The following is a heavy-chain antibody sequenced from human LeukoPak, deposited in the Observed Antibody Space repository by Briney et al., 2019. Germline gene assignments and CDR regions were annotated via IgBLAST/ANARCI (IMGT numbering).Heavy chain of an antibody. Sequence: QPGGSLRLSCAASGFTFSSYAMSWVRQAPGKGLEWVSVISGSGGSTYYADSVKGRFTISRDNSKNTLYLQMNSLRADDTAVYYCAKAQQVYDSSAYPDYWGQGTLVTVSS. J-gene: IGHJ4*02. CDR1: GFTFSSYA. D-gene: IGHD3-22*01. V-gene: IGHV3-23*01. CDR3: AKAQQVYDSSAYPDY. CDR2: ISGSGGST.